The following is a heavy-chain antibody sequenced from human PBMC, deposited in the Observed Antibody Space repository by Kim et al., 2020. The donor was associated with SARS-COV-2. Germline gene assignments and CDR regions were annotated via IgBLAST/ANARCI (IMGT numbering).Heavy chain of an antibody. Sequence: GGSLRLSCVASGFIFSDHYMDWVRPAPRKGLEWVGRIRNKANSYTTEYAASVKGRFTISRDDSKNSQYLQMNSLSTEDTAVYYCARGGVGVSWFDPWGQG. D-gene: IGHD3-10*01. CDR2: IRNKANSYTT. J-gene: IGHJ5*02. CDR3: ARGGVGVSWFDP. CDR1: GFIFSDHY. V-gene: IGHV3-72*01.